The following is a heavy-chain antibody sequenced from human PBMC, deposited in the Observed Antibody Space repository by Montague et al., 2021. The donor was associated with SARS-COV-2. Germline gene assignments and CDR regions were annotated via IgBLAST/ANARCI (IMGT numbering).Heavy chain of an antibody. CDR2: IYYSGST. Sequence: SETLSLTCTVSGGSISSSSYYWGWIRQPPGKGLEWIGSIYYSGSTYYNPSLKRRVTISVDTSKNQFSLKLSSVTAADTAVYYCARVGRQQLVRLSGMDVWGQGTTVTVSS. CDR1: GGSISSSSYY. J-gene: IGHJ6*02. D-gene: IGHD6-13*01. CDR3: ARVGRQQLVRLSGMDV. V-gene: IGHV4-39*07.